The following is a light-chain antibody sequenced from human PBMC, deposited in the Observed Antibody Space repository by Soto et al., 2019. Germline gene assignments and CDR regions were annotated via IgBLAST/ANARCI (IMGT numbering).Light chain of an antibody. CDR3: MQGLQTPVS. CDR1: QSLLHSSGHTY. V-gene: IGKV2-28*01. CDR2: LGF. Sequence: DIVMTQSPLSLPVTPGEPASISCRSSQSLLHSSGHTYLHWYLQKPGQAPQLLIYLGFRRAAGVPDRFSGTGSGTDFTLEISRVEADDVGVYYSMQGLQTPVSFGQGTRLEIK. J-gene: IGKJ5*01.